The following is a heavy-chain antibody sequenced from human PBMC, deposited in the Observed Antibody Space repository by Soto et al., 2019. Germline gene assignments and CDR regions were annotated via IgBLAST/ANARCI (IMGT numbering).Heavy chain of an antibody. CDR1: GDSVYSRPHS. CDR3: AGPTSYFEY. V-gene: IGHV4-31*03. J-gene: IGHJ4*02. CDR2: IFYSGTT. Sequence: QVQLQESGPGLLKPTQTLSLTCTVSGDSVYSRPHSRTWIRQLPDKGLEYIGYIFYSGTTYYNPSLKDRVTISLDTSKNQFYLSLTSVTAADTAVYYCAGPTSYFEYWGQGTLVNVSS.